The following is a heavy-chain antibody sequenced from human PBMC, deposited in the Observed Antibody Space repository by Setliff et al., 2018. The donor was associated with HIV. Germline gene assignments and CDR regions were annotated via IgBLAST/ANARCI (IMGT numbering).Heavy chain of an antibody. V-gene: IGHV1-46*01. CDR3: AREGPKTYYFDY. CDR1: GGTFSKSA. J-gene: IGHJ4*02. CDR2: IFVGDSTT. Sequence: ASVKVSCKASGGTFSKSAITWVRQAPGQGLEWIGKIFVGDSTTHYAQKFQGRVTLTSDTSTNTVYMELSSLRSEDTAVYYCAREGPKTYYFDYWGQGTLVT.